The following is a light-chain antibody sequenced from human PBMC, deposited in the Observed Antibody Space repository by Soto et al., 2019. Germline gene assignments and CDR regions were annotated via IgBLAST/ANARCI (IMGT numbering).Light chain of an antibody. J-gene: IGKJ1*01. CDR2: KAS. CDR3: QHYNSYSEA. CDR1: QTISSW. Sequence: DTRLTQSPSSLSGSVGDRVTITCRASQTISSWLAWYQQKPGKAPKLLIYKASTLKSGVPSRFSGSGSGTEFTLTISSLQPDDFATYYCQHYNSYSEAFGQGTKVDIK. V-gene: IGKV1-5*03.